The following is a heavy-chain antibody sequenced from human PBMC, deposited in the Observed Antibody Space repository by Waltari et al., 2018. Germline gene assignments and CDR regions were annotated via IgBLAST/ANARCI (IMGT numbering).Heavy chain of an antibody. J-gene: IGHJ6*03. CDR3: VGVGAEGHSYYYYMDV. CDR1: GGSISSDY. CDR2: IYTSGST. Sequence: QVQLQESGPGLVKPSETLSLTCTVSGGSISSDYWSWIRQPAGKGLEWIGRIYTSGSTNYNPSLKSRVTMSVDTSKNQFSLKLSSVTAADTAVYYCVGVGAEGHSYYYYMDVWGKGTTVTISS. V-gene: IGHV4-4*07. D-gene: IGHD1-26*01.